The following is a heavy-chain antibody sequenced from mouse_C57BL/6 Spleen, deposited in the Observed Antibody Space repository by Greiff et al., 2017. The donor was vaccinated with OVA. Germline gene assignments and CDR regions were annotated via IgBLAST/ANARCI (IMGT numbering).Heavy chain of an antibody. Sequence: VQLQQSGPELVKPGASVKISCKASGYAFSSSWMNWVKQRPGKGLEWIGRIYPGAGDTNYNGKFKGKATLTADKSSSTAYMQLSSLTSEDSAVYFCARRGYQEAMDYWGQGTSVTVSS. CDR2: IYPGAGDT. D-gene: IGHD5-1-1*01. V-gene: IGHV1-82*01. CDR3: ARRGYQEAMDY. J-gene: IGHJ4*01. CDR1: GYAFSSSW.